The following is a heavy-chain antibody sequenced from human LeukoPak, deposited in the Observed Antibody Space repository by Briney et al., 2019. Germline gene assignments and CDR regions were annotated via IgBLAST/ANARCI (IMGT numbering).Heavy chain of an antibody. J-gene: IGHJ4*02. CDR1: GGSFSGYY. D-gene: IGHD3-22*01. V-gene: IGHV4-34*01. CDR3: ARFTYYYDSSGYSNHGNYFDY. Sequence: SSETLSLTCAVYGGSFSGYYWSWIRQPPGKGLEWIGEINHSGSTNYDPSLKSRVTISVDTSKNQFSLKLSSVTAADTAVYYCARFTYYYDSSGYSNHGNYFDYWGQGTLVTVSS. CDR2: INHSGST.